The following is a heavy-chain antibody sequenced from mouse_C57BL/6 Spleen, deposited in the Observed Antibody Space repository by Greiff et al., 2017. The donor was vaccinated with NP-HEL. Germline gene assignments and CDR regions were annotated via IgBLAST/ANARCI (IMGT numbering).Heavy chain of an antibody. CDR2: IYPSDSET. CDR3: ARSTGSSWFAY. CDR1: GYTFTSYW. J-gene: IGHJ3*01. Sequence: QVQPKQPGAELVRPGSSVKLSCKASGYTFTSYWMDWVKQRPGQGLEWIGNIYPSDSETHYNQKFKDKATLTVDKSSSTAYMQLSSLTSEDSAVYYCARSTGSSWFAYWGQGTLVTVSA. V-gene: IGHV1-61*01. D-gene: IGHD4-1*01.